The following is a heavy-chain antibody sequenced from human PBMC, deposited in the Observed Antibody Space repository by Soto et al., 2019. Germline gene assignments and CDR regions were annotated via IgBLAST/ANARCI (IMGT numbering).Heavy chain of an antibody. CDR2: ISWNSGSI. J-gene: IGHJ3*02. V-gene: IGHV3-9*01. CDR3: AKDKVEKRRIMITFGRGRGAFDI. D-gene: IGHD3-16*01. CDR1: GFTFDDYA. Sequence: GGSLRLSCAASGFTFDDYAMHWVRQAPGKGLEWVSGISWNSGSIGYADSVKGRFTISRDNAKNSLYLQMNSLRAEDTALYYCAKDKVEKRRIMITFGRGRGAFDIWGQGTMVTVSS.